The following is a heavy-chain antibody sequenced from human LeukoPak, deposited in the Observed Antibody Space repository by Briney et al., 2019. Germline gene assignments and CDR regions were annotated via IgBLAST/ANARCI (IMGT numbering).Heavy chain of an antibody. CDR3: ARMYSSGWDIDY. V-gene: IGHV1-2*02. CDR1: GYTFTGYY. Sequence: ASVNVSCKASGYTFTGYYMHWVRQAAGHGLEWMGWINPSSGGTNYAQKFQGRVTMTRATSISTAYMELSRLRFDDTAVYYCARMYSSGWDIDYWGQGTLVTVSS. J-gene: IGHJ4*02. D-gene: IGHD6-19*01. CDR2: INPSSGGT.